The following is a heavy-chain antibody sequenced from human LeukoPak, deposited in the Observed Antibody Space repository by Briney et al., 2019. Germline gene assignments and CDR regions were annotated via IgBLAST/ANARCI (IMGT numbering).Heavy chain of an antibody. CDR2: ISSSSYI. D-gene: IGHD6-13*01. CDR1: GFTFSSYS. J-gene: IGHJ4*02. CDR3: ARQLGSIAAAGTDY. V-gene: IGHV3-21*01. Sequence: GGSLRLSCAASGFTFSSYSMNWVRQAPGKGLEWVSSISSSSYIYYADSVKGRFTISRDNAKNSLYLQMNSLRAEDTALYYCARQLGSIAAAGTDYWGQGTLVTVSS.